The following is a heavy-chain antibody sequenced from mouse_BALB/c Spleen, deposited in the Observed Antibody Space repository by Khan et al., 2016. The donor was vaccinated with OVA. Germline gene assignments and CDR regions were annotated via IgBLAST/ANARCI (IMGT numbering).Heavy chain of an antibody. V-gene: IGHV1-69*02. CDR1: GYTFTSYW. Sequence: QVRLQQSGAELVRPGASVKLSCKASGYTFTSYWINWVKQRPGQGLEWIGNIYPSDSYTTYNQKFKDKATLTVDKSSSTAYMQLSSPTSEDSAVYYCTRSEGGGFAYGGQGTLVTVSA. CDR3: TRSEGGGFAY. CDR2: IYPSDSYT. J-gene: IGHJ3*01.